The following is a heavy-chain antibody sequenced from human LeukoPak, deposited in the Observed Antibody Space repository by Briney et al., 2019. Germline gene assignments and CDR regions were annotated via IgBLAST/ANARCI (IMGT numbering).Heavy chain of an antibody. V-gene: IGHV3-48*01. CDR1: GFTFSDYS. CDR2: ISSSGDTI. Sequence: GGSLRLSCAASGFTFSDYSMNWVRQAPGKGLEWVSYISSSGDTIYYADSVKGRFTISRDNAKNSLYLQMNSLRAEDTAVYYCARRISGAPYYFDYWGQGTLVTVSS. CDR3: ARRISGAPYYFDY. J-gene: IGHJ4*02. D-gene: IGHD1-26*01.